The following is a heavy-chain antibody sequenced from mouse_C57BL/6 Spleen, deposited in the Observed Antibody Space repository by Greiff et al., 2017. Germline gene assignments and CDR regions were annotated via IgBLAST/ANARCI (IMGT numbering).Heavy chain of an antibody. J-gene: IGHJ4*01. CDR3: TRDYYSGAMDY. CDR1: GFTFSSYA. Sequence: EVKLVESGEGLVKPGGSLKLSCAASGFTFSSYAMSWVRQTPEKRLEWVAYISSGGDYIYYADTVKGRFTISRDNARNTLYLQMSSLKSEDTAMYYCTRDYYSGAMDYWGQGTSVTVSS. V-gene: IGHV5-9-1*02. D-gene: IGHD2-12*01. CDR2: ISSGGDYI.